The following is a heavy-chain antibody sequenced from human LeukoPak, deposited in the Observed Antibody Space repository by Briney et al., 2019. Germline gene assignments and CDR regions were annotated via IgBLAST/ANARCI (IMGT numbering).Heavy chain of an antibody. J-gene: IGHJ4*02. D-gene: IGHD6-6*01. CDR3: ARDPAYSSSGWVYFDY. V-gene: IGHV3-21*01. CDR1: VFTYSSYS. Sequence: GGSLRLSCAASVFTYSSYSMNWVRQAPGKGLEWVSSISSSSSYIYYADSVKGRFTISRDNAKNSLYLQMNSLRAEDTAVYYCARDPAYSSSGWVYFDYWGQGTLVTVSS. CDR2: ISSSSSYI.